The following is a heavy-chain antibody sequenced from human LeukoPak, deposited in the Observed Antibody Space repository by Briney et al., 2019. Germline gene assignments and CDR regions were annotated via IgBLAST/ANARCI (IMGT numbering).Heavy chain of an antibody. CDR3: ARDRVYDYIWKSYRYKGGFFDH. CDR1: GYTFTNYY. CDR2: MNPSGGST. V-gene: IGHV1-46*01. Sequence: ASVKVSCKASGYTFTNYYMHWVRQAPGQGPEWMGIMNPSGGSTTYAQKFQGRVTMTRDTSTSTLYMELSSMRSEDTAVYYCARDRVYDYIWKSYRYKGGFFDHWGQGTLVTVSS. J-gene: IGHJ4*02. D-gene: IGHD3-16*02.